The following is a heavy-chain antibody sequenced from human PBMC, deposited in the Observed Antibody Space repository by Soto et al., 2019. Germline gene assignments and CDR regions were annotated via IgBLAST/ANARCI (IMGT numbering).Heavy chain of an antibody. J-gene: IGHJ4*01. CDR1: GYSFTTYW. D-gene: IGHD3-10*01. CDR2: IYPGDSDT. Sequence: GESLKISCNGSGYSFTTYWIAWVRQMTGKGLEWVGLIYPGDSDTRYSPSFEGHVTISVDKSISTAFLQWNSLKASDNAIYYCARHSTSAPKDYWGQGTLVSAPQ. CDR3: ARHSTSAPKDY. V-gene: IGHV5-51*01.